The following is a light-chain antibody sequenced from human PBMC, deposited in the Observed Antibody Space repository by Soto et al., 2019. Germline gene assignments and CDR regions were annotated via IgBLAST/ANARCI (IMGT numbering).Light chain of an antibody. CDR2: EVS. J-gene: IGLJ2*01. CDR1: SSDVGVYKY. CDR3: SSYTSSNTLV. Sequence: QSALTQPASVSGSPGQSITISCTGTSSDVGVYKYVSWYQQHPGKAPKLMISEVSNRPSGVSNRFSASKSGNTASLTISGLQAEDEADYYCSSYTSSNTLVFGGGTKLTVL. V-gene: IGLV2-14*01.